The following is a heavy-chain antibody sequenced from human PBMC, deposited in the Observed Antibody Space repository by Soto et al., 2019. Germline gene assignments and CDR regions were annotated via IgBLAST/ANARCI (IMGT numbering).Heavy chain of an antibody. CDR2: IYPGDSDI. J-gene: IGHJ5*02. CDR3: VTAPAGLRWFDP. D-gene: IGHD6-13*01. V-gene: IGHV5-51*01. CDR1: GYSFTSYW. Sequence: HGESLKISCKGSGYSFTSYWIGWVRQMPGKGLEWMAIIYPGDSDIRYSPSFQGQVTISADKSISTAYLQWSSLKASDTAMYYCVTAPAGLRWFDPWGQGTLVTVSS.